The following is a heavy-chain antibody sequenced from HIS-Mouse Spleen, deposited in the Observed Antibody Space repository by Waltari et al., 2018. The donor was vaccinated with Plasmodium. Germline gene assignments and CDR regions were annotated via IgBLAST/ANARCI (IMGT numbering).Heavy chain of an antibody. CDR3: TTGLGAFDI. V-gene: IGHV3-15*01. Sequence: EVQLVESGGGLVKPGGSLRLACAASGFTSSNPSISWVRQAPGKGLEWVGRIKSKTDGGTTDYAAPVKGRFTISRDDSKNTLYLQMNSLKTEDTAVYYCTTGLGAFDIWGQGTMVTVSS. CDR2: IKSKTDGGTT. J-gene: IGHJ3*02. CDR1: GFTSSNPS.